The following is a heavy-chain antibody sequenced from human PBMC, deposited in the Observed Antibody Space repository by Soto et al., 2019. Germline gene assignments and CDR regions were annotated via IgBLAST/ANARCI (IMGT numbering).Heavy chain of an antibody. CDR1: VYSFTSYW. Sequence: PGESLKISCKGSVYSFTSYWIGWVRQMPGKGLEWMGIIYPGDSDTRYSPSFQGQVTISADKSISTAYLQWSSLKASDTAMYYCARLQYSSPDAFDIWGQGTMVTVSS. D-gene: IGHD6-13*01. J-gene: IGHJ3*02. V-gene: IGHV5-51*01. CDR3: ARLQYSSPDAFDI. CDR2: IYPGDSDT.